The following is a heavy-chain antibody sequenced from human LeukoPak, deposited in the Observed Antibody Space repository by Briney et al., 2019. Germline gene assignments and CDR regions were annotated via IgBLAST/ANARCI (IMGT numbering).Heavy chain of an antibody. CDR2: VSDSGTSA. Sequence: GGSLRLSCAVSGFTFRNYGMSWVRQAPGKGLEWVSVVSDSGTSAYYTDSVNGRFTISRDNAKNSLYLQMNSLRAEDTALYYCARDQGGTGSWYEGEGYWGQGTLVTVSS. J-gene: IGHJ4*02. V-gene: IGHV3-23*01. D-gene: IGHD6-13*01. CDR1: GFTFRNYG. CDR3: ARDQGGTGSWYEGEGY.